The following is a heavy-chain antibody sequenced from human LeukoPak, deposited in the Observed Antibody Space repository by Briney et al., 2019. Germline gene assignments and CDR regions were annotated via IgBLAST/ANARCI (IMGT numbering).Heavy chain of an antibody. V-gene: IGHV1-69*13. J-gene: IGHJ4*01. D-gene: IGHD3-16*01. CDR2: IIPILEIS. CDR3: ATGGSSAFYRYDY. CDR1: GYTFTSYG. Sequence: SVKVSCKASGYTFTSYGISWVRQGPGQGLEWVGGIIPILEISNYAQQLQGRVTMTADGSTNIAYMELSSLRSEDTAVYYCATGGSSAFYRYDYWGPGTQVTVSS.